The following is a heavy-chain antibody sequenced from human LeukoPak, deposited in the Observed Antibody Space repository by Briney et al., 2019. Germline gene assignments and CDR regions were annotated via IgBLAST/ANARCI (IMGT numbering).Heavy chain of an antibody. CDR2: ISSSGNSR. CDR3: ARVRAAGLFDY. Sequence: PGGSLRLSCAASGFILSNYRMNWVRQAPGKGLEWVSYISSSGNSREYADSVKGRFTISRDNAKNSLYLQMNSLRAEDTAVYYCARVRAAGLFDYWGQGTLVTVSS. V-gene: IGHV3-48*04. J-gene: IGHJ4*02. D-gene: IGHD6-13*01. CDR1: GFILSNYR.